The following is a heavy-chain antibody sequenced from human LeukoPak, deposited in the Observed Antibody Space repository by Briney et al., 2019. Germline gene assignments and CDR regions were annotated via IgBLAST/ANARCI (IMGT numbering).Heavy chain of an antibody. V-gene: IGHV1-18*04. Sequence: ASLKVSCKASGYTLTSYGISWVRQAPGQGLEWMGWISAYNGNTNYAQKLQGRVTMTTDTSTSTAYMELRSLRSDDTAVYYCAREVLTYYYGSGSAYYFDYWGQGTLVTVSS. D-gene: IGHD3-10*01. CDR2: ISAYNGNT. CDR1: GYTLTSYG. CDR3: AREVLTYYYGSGSAYYFDY. J-gene: IGHJ4*02.